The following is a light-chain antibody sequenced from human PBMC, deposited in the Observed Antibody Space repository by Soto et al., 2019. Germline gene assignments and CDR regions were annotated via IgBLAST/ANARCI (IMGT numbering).Light chain of an antibody. J-gene: IGLJ3*02. CDR1: SSDVGGHNY. Sequence: QSALTQPPSASRSPGQSVTISCTGTSSDVGGHNYVSWFQQHPGKAPKLLIYEVSKRPSGVADRFSGSKSGNTASLTVSGLQAEDEADYYCSSYAGNRVVFGGGTKLTVL. V-gene: IGLV2-8*02. CDR2: EVS. CDR3: SSYAGNRVV.